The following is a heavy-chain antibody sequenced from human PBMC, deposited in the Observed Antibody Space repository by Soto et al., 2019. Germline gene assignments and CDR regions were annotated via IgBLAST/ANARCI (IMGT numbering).Heavy chain of an antibody. J-gene: IGHJ4*02. D-gene: IGHD2-21*02. CDR1: GYTFTNYW. V-gene: IGHV5-51*01. Sequence: GESLKISCKAIGYTFTNYWIGWVRQTPGKGLEWMGIIFPGDSDTRYNPSFEGQVTVSADESISTAYLQWNTLKASDTAKYCGGDCGHYFDYWGQGTLVTVSS. CDR2: IFPGDSDT. CDR3: GDCGHYFDY.